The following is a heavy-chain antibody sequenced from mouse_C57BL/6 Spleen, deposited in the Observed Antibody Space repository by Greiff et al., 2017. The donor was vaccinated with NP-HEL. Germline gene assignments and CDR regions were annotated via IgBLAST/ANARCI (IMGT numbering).Heavy chain of an antibody. V-gene: IGHV1-53*01. J-gene: IGHJ4*01. CDR1: GYTFTSYW. D-gene: IGHD1-1*01. CDR2: INPSNGGT. CDR3: ACDIYYYGSSYGYYAMDY. Sequence: QVQLQQPGTELVKPGASVKLSCKASGYTFTSYWMHWVKQRPGQGLEWIGNINPSNGGTNYNEKFKSKATLTVDKSSSTAYMQPSSLTSEDSSVYYCACDIYYYGSSYGYYAMDYWGQGTSVTVSS.